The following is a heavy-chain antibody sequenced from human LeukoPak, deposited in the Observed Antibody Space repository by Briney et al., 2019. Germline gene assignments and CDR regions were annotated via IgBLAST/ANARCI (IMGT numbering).Heavy chain of an antibody. CDR3: AGDRSDTAMVVAGY. D-gene: IGHD5-18*01. CDR2: IRAYNGNT. J-gene: IGHJ4*02. Sequence: AASVKVSCKASGYTFTGYYMHWVRQAPGQGLEWMGWIRAYNGNTNYAQKLQGRVTMTTDTSTSTAYMELRSLRSDDTAVYYCAGDRSDTAMVVAGYWGQGTLVTVSS. CDR1: GYTFTGYY. V-gene: IGHV1-18*04.